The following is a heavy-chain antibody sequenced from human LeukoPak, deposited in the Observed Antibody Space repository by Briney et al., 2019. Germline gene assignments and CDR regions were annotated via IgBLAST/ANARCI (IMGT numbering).Heavy chain of an antibody. Sequence: GGSLRLSCAASGFTFSSYAMSWVRQAPGKGLEWVSGLSGSGVSTYFADSVKGRFTISRDNSKNTLYLQMNSLRAEDTAVYYCAKDYDYVWGSYRPFDYWGQGTLVTVSS. CDR2: LSGSGVST. CDR1: GFTFSSYA. CDR3: AKDYDYVWGSYRPFDY. V-gene: IGHV3-23*01. D-gene: IGHD3-16*02. J-gene: IGHJ4*02.